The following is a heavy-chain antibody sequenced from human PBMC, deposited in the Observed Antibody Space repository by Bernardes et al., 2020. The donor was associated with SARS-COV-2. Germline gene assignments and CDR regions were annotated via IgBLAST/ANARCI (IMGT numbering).Heavy chain of an antibody. CDR3: TRDWFHNDIYFDH. J-gene: IGHJ4*02. Sequence: GGSLRLSCAGSGFTFSRYGMHWVRQAPGKGLEWVTLIWYDGSNKYYSDSVKGRFTVSRDNSNNTLYLQMDSLRAEDTAVYYCTRDWFHNDIYFDHWGQGTLVTVSS. CDR1: GFTFSRYG. V-gene: IGHV3-33*08. D-gene: IGHD3-10*01. CDR2: IWYDGSNK.